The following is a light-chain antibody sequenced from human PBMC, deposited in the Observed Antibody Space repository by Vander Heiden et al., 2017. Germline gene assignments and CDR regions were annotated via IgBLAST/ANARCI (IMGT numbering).Light chain of an antibody. J-gene: IGKJ1*01. CDR1: QNIGFY. CDR2: GAS. CDR3: QHSYDIPRT. Sequence: DIQMTQSPSSLSASVGDRVTITCRASQNIGFYLKWYRQKPGKAPNLLISGASDLQSGVPSRFSGSGSGTDFTLTISSLQAEDSATYYCQHSYDIPRTFGQGTKVEI. V-gene: IGKV1-39*01.